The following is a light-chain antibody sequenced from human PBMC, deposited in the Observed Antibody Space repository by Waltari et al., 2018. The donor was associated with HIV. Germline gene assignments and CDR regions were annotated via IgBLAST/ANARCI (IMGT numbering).Light chain of an antibody. V-gene: IGLV1-40*01. CDR2: DNN. J-gene: IGLJ2*01. CDR1: RSNIGAGFD. CDR3: QSYDMSQSGSLV. Sequence: QSVLTQPPSVSGAPGQRVTIACTGTRSNIGAGFDVHWYQQIPGNAPKLLIYDNNFRPAGVPDRFSGSKSGTSASLAITGRQSEDEADYYCQSYDMSQSGSLVFGGGTKLTVL.